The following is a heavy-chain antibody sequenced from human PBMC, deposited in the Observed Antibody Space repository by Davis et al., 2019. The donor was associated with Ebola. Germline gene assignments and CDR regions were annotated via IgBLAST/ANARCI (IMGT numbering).Heavy chain of an antibody. CDR2: VFYSGDT. D-gene: IGHD7-27*01. CDR1: GGSISSYY. CDR3: ARHINWGARFDP. Sequence: SETLSLTCNVSGGSISSYYWSWIRQPPGKGLEWIAYVFYSGDTNYNPSLQSRVTISVDTSKNQFSLKLNSVTAADTAVYYCARHINWGARFDPWGQGTLVTVSS. J-gene: IGHJ5*02. V-gene: IGHV4-59*08.